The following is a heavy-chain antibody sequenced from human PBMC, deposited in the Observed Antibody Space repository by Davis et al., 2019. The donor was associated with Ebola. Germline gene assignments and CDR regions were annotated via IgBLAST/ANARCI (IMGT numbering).Heavy chain of an antibody. CDR1: GFTFSSYA. Sequence: GESLKISCAASGFTFSSYAMHWVRQAPGKGLEYVSAISSNGGSTYYANSVKGRFTISRDNSKNTLYLQMGSLRAEDMAVYYCARRVDYWGQGTLVTVSS. J-gene: IGHJ4*02. V-gene: IGHV3-64*01. CDR3: ARRVDY. CDR2: ISSNGGST. D-gene: IGHD6-13*01.